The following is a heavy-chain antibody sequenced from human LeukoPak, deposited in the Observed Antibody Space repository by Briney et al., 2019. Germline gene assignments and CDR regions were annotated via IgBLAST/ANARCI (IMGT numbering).Heavy chain of an antibody. J-gene: IGHJ6*02. CDR3: ARSLLWFGEFFSKYGMDV. CDR2: ISSSGSNI. Sequence: GGSLRLSCAASGFTFSDYYMSWIRQAPGKGLKWVSYISSSGSNIYYADPVKGRFTISRDNAKNSLYLQMNSLRAEDTAVYYCARSLLWFGEFFSKYGMDVWGQGTTVTVSS. V-gene: IGHV3-11*01. CDR1: GFTFSDYY. D-gene: IGHD3-10*01.